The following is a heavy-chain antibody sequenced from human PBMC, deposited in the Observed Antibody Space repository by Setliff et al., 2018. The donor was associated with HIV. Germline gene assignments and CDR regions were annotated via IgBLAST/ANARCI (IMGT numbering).Heavy chain of an antibody. CDR2: ISPYNGNT. D-gene: IGHD2-2*01. J-gene: IGHJ4*02. Sequence: ASVKVSCKASGYTFSNYGISWVRQAPGQGLEWMGWISPYNGNTNYVQKLQGRVTITTDTSTSIAYMELRSLRSDDTALYYCARKPTGSPSDYWGQGTLVTVSS. V-gene: IGHV1-18*01. CDR1: GYTFSNYG. CDR3: ARKPTGSPSDY.